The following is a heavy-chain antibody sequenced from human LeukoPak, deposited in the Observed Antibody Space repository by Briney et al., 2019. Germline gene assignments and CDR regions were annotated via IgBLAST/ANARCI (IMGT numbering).Heavy chain of an antibody. CDR2: ISSSSSYI. CDR3: ARDRIYYGSGSYYENWFDP. CDR1: GFTFSTYE. Sequence: GGSLRLSCAASGFTFSTYEMTWVRQSPGKGLEWVSSISSSSSYIYYADSVKGRFTISRDNAKNSLYLQMNSLRAEDTAVYYCARDRIYYGSGSYYENWFDPWGQGTLVTVSS. V-gene: IGHV3-21*01. J-gene: IGHJ5*02. D-gene: IGHD3-10*01.